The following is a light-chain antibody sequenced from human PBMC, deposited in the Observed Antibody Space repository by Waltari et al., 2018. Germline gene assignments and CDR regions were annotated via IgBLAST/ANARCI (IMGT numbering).Light chain of an antibody. CDR1: PTIISW. J-gene: IGKJ1*01. CDR2: RAT. Sequence: DIQMSQSLSTLSASLGDRVTITCRASPTIISWLALYQQKPGQAPRLLIYRATALETGVPSRFSGTGSGTEFTLTINGLQPDVSATYCCQQYDSFWSFGQGTKVEVK. CDR3: QQYDSFWS. V-gene: IGKV1-5*03.